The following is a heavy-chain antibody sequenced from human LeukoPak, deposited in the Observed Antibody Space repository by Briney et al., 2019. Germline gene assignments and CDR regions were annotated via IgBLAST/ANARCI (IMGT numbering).Heavy chain of an antibody. V-gene: IGHV3-21*01. CDR1: GFTFRTYN. CDR3: ARDGGPDDYGSGSYTPDY. D-gene: IGHD3-10*01. J-gene: IGHJ4*02. Sequence: PGGSLRLSCAASGFTFRTYNMNWVRQAPGKGLEWVSFTSGSSSYKYYADSVKGRFTISRDNAKNSLYLQMNSLRVEDTAVYYCARDGGPDDYGSGSYTPDYWGQGTLVTVSS. CDR2: TSGSSSYK.